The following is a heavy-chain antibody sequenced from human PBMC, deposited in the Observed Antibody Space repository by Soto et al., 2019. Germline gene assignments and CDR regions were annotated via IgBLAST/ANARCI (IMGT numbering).Heavy chain of an antibody. J-gene: IGHJ6*02. Sequence: PSETLSLTCTVSGGSISSYYWSWIRQPPGKGLEWIGYIYYSGSTNYNPSLKSRVTISVDTSKNQFSLKLSSVTAADTAVYYCARSWYCSGGSCYLVSRFYYYYGMDVWGQGTTVTVSS. CDR1: GGSISSYY. CDR3: ARSWYCSGGSCYLVSRFYYYYGMDV. D-gene: IGHD2-15*01. CDR2: IYYSGST. V-gene: IGHV4-59*12.